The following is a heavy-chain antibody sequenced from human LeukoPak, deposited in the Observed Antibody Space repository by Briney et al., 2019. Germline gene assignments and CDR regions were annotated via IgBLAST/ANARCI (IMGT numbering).Heavy chain of an antibody. CDR3: ARLHHYDILTGYYFDY. CDR1: GYSFTSYW. J-gene: IGHJ4*02. Sequence: GESLKISCKGSGYSFTSYWIGWVRQMPGKGLEWMGIIYPGDSDTRYSPSFQGQVTISADKSISTAYLQWSSLKASDTAMYYCARLHHYDILTGYYFDYWGQGTLVTVSS. CDR2: IYPGDSDT. V-gene: IGHV5-51*01. D-gene: IGHD3-9*01.